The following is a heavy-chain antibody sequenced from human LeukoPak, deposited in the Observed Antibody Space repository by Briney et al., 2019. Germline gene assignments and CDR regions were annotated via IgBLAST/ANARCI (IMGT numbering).Heavy chain of an antibody. CDR2: IVVGSGNT. V-gene: IGHV1-58*02. J-gene: IGHJ6*02. CDR1: GFTFTSSA. D-gene: IGHD3-3*01. CDR3: AADSVYDFWSGYSPRYGMDV. Sequence: TSVKFSCKASGFTFTSSAMQWVRQARGQRLEWIGWIVVGSGNTNYAQKFQERVTITRDMSTSTAYMELSSLRSEDTAVYYCAADSVYDFWSGYSPRYGMDVWGQGTTVTVSS.